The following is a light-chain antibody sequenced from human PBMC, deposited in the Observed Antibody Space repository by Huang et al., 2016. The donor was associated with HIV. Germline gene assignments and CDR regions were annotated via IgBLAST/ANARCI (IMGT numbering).Light chain of an antibody. Sequence: EIVMTQSPATLSVSPGERATLSCRASQSVSSNLAWYQQKHGQAPRLLIYAASTRATGIPARFSGSGSGTEFTLTISSLQSEDFAVYYCQQDNNWPRTFGQGTKVEIK. CDR3: QQDNNWPRT. V-gene: IGKV3-15*01. CDR2: AAS. J-gene: IGKJ1*01. CDR1: QSVSSN.